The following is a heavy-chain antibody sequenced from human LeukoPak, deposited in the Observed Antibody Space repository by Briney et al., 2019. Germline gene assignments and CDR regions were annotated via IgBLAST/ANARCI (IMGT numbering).Heavy chain of an antibody. CDR3: AKDNRRTTPAPYYFDY. CDR1: GFPFSSHG. V-gene: IGHV3-23*01. J-gene: IGHJ4*02. CDR2: IIGGGGST. D-gene: IGHD1-14*01. Sequence: GGSLRLSCAASGFPFSSHGMSWVRQAPGKGLEWVSGIIGGGGSTYYADSVKGRFTISGDNSRNTLFLQMNSLRAEDTAVYYCAKDNRRTTPAPYYFDYWGQGTLVTVSS.